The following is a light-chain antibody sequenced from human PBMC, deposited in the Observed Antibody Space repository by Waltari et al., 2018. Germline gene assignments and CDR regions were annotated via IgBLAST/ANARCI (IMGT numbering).Light chain of an antibody. CDR1: QRVYSN. J-gene: IGKJ5*01. Sequence: EIVMTQSPATLSVSPGERATLSCRASQRVYSNLAWYQQKPGQAPRLLIYDASTRATGIPARFTGSGSGTEFTLTISSLQSEDSAVYSCQQYNRWPPITFGQGTRLEIK. CDR2: DAS. V-gene: IGKV3D-15*01. CDR3: QQYNRWPPIT.